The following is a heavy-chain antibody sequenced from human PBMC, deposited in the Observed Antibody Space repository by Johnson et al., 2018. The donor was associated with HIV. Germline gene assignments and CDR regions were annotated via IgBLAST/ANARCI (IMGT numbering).Heavy chain of an antibody. CDR2: IKQDGSEK. J-gene: IGHJ3*02. CDR1: GFTFDDYA. Sequence: EVQLVESGGGLVQPGRSLRLSCVASGFTFDDYAMHWVRQAPGKGLEWVANIKQDGSEKYYVDSVKGRFTISRDNSKNTLYLQMNSLRVEDTAVYYCARDAKVDYGDAFDIWGQGTMVTVSS. D-gene: IGHD4-17*01. CDR3: ARDAKVDYGDAFDI. V-gene: IGHV3-7*01.